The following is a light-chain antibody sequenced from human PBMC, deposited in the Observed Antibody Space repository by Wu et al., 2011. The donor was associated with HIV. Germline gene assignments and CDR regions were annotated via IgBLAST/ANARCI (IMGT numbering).Light chain of an antibody. Sequence: TLSCRASQDVGNYLGWYQXKPGQAPRLLIYGASTRATGIPARFSGSGSGTEFTLTISSMQSEDFAVYYCQQYNNWPPLTFGGGTRVEIK. J-gene: IGKJ4*01. CDR1: QDVGNY. CDR3: QQYNNWPPLT. V-gene: IGKV3-15*01. CDR2: GAS.